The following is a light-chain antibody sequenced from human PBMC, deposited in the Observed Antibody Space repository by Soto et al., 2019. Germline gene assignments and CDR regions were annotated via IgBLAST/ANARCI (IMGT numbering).Light chain of an antibody. CDR1: QSISSW. Sequence: DIQMTQSPSTLSASVGDRVTITCRASQSISSWLAWYQQKPGKAPKLLIYDAFSLESGVPSRFSGSGSGTEFTLTISSLQPDDFATYYCQQYDSFSRTFGQGTKVDIK. CDR2: DAF. J-gene: IGKJ1*01. V-gene: IGKV1-5*01. CDR3: QQYDSFSRT.